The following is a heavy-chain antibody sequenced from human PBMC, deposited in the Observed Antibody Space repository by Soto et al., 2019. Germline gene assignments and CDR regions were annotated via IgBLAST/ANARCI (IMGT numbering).Heavy chain of an antibody. Sequence: SETLSLTCTVSGGSISSGDYYWSWIRQPPGKGLEWIGYIYYSGSTYYNPSLKSRVTISVDTSKNQFSLKLSSVTAADTAVYFCAIGRYNSTWYYAFDFWGQGTLVTVSS. V-gene: IGHV4-30-4*01. CDR3: AIGRYNSTWYYAFDF. D-gene: IGHD6-13*01. J-gene: IGHJ4*02. CDR2: IYYSGST. CDR1: GGSISSGDYY.